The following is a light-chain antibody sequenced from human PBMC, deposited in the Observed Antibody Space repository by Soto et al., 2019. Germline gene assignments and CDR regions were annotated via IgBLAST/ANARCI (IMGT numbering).Light chain of an antibody. J-gene: IGLJ3*02. CDR3: CSYAGSYNHWV. CDR1: SSDVGAYNY. Sequence: QSVLTQPRSVSGSPGQSVTISCTGTSSDVGAYNYVSWYQKHPGKAPKLMIYDVSKRPSGVPDRFSGSKSGNTASLIISGLQAEDEADYYCCSYAGSYNHWVFGGGTQLTVL. CDR2: DVS. V-gene: IGLV2-11*01.